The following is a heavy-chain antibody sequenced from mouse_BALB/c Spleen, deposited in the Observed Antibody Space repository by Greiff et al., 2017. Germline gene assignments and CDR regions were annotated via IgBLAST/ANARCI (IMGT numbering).Heavy chain of an antibody. CDR1: GFTFSDYY. V-gene: IGHV5-4*02. J-gene: IGHJ4*01. CDR3: ASGFYYAMDY. CDR2: ISDGGSYT. Sequence: EVQLVASGGGLVKPGGSLKLSCAASGFTFSDYYMYWVRQTPEKRLEWVATISDGGSYTYYPDSVKGRFTISRDNAKNNLYLQMSSLKSEDTAMYYCASGFYYAMDYWGQGTSVTVSS.